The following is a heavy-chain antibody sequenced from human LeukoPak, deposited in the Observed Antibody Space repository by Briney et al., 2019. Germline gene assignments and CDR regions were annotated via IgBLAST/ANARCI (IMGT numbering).Heavy chain of an antibody. CDR1: GGSMNNYY. V-gene: IGHV4-59*08. J-gene: IGHJ2*01. CDR2: IYYSGST. Sequence: SETLSLTCTVSGGSMNNYYWSWLRQPPGKGLERIGYIYYSGSTNYNPSLKSRVAMSVDTSKNQFSLKLSSVTAADTAVYFCARGGWSLDFWGRGTLVTVSS. CDR3: ARGGWSLDF.